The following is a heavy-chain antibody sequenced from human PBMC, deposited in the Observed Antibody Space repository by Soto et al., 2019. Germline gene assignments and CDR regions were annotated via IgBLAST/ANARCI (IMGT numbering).Heavy chain of an antibody. V-gene: IGHV3-53*01. J-gene: IGHJ4*02. Sequence: GGSLRLSCAASGFTVRSNYMSWVRQAPGKGLEWVSVFYTGGTTYYAASVKGRFTFSRDTSKNTLYLQMNSLRAEDTAVYYCAKDAPGSGWLSDYWGQGTLVTVSS. CDR3: AKDAPGSGWLSDY. D-gene: IGHD3-22*01. CDR2: FYTGGTT. CDR1: GFTVRSNY.